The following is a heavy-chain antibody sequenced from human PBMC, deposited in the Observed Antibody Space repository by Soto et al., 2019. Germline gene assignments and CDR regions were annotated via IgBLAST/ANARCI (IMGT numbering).Heavy chain of an antibody. Sequence: LKISCKGSGYSFTSYWIGWVRQMPGKGLEWMGIIYPGDSDTRYSPSFQGQVTISADKSISTAYLQWSSLKASDTAMYYCARRAVTTWGYYYYYGMDVWGQGTTVTVSS. CDR2: IYPGDSDT. CDR3: ARRAVTTWGYYYYYGMDV. V-gene: IGHV5-51*01. D-gene: IGHD4-17*01. CDR1: GYSFTSYW. J-gene: IGHJ6*02.